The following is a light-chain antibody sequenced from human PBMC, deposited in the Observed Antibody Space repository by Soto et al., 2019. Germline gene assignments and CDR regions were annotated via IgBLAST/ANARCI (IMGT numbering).Light chain of an antibody. CDR2: SNN. CDR1: SSNIGSNY. CDR3: AAWDDSLSGPNWV. Sequence: QSVLTQPPSASGTPGQRVTISCSGSSSNIGSNYVYWYQQLPGTAPKLLIYSNNQRPSGVPDGFSGSKSGTSASLAISGLRSEDEADYYCAAWDDSLSGPNWVFGGGTMLTVL. V-gene: IGLV1-47*02. J-gene: IGLJ3*02.